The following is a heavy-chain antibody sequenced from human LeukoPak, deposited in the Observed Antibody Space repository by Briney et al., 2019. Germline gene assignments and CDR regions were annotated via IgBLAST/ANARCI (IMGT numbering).Heavy chain of an antibody. Sequence: GGSLRLSCAASGFTFSGYWMTWVRQAPGKGLEWVSAISGSGGSTYYADSVKGRFTISRDNSKNTLYLQMNSLRAEDTAVYYCAKDVLRCFDWLFDYWGQGTLVTVSS. CDR3: AKDVLRCFDWLFDY. V-gene: IGHV3-23*01. J-gene: IGHJ4*02. D-gene: IGHD3-9*01. CDR2: ISGSGGST. CDR1: GFTFSGYW.